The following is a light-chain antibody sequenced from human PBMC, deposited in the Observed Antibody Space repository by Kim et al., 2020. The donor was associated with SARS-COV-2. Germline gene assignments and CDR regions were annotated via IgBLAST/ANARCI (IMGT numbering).Light chain of an antibody. Sequence: VALGTTATIPCGGSNIENKNVHWYHQRPGQALVLVMYRDKKRPSGIPERLSGSNSGNTATLTINRVEPGDEGDYYCQVWDSRTVVFGGGTQLTVL. CDR2: RDK. V-gene: IGLV3-9*01. CDR3: QVWDSRTVV. J-gene: IGLJ2*01. CDR1: NIENKN.